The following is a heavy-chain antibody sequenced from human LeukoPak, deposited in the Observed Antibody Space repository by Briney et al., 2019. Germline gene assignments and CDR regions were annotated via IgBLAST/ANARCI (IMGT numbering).Heavy chain of an antibody. Sequence: PSGTLSLTCAVSGGSLSSSNWWSGGRQPPGKGREGIGEIYHSGSTNYNPSLKSRVTISVDKSKNQFSLKLSSVTAADTAVYYCAREPKDSSSWYYFDYWGQGTLVTVSS. CDR1: GGSLSSSNW. CDR3: AREPKDSSSWYYFDY. D-gene: IGHD6-13*01. J-gene: IGHJ4*02. V-gene: IGHV4-4*02. CDR2: IYHSGST.